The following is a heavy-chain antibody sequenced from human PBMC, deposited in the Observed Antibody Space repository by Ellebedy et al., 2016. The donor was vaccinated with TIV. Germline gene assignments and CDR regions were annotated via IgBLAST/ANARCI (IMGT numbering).Heavy chain of an antibody. J-gene: IGHJ4*02. Sequence: GSLRLXXTVSGGSISSYYWSWIRQPPGKGLEWIGYIYYSGSTNYNPSLKSRVTISVDTSKNQFSLKLSSVTAADTAVYYCAREYCSGGSCPFDYWGQGTLVTVSS. CDR3: AREYCSGGSCPFDY. V-gene: IGHV4-59*01. CDR1: GGSISSYY. D-gene: IGHD2-15*01. CDR2: IYYSGST.